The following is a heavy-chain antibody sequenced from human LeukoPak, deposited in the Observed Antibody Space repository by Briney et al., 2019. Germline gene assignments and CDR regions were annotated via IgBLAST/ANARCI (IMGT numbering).Heavy chain of an antibody. V-gene: IGHV4-59*01. Sequence: KSSETLSLTCTVSGGSISSYYWSWIRQPPGKGLEWIGYIYYSGSTNYNPSLKSRVTISVDTSKNQFSLKLSSVTAADTAVYYCARGSRSGSLCYFDYWGQGTLVTVSS. CDR3: ARGSRSGSLCYFDY. CDR1: GGSISSYY. J-gene: IGHJ4*02. D-gene: IGHD3-10*01. CDR2: IYYSGST.